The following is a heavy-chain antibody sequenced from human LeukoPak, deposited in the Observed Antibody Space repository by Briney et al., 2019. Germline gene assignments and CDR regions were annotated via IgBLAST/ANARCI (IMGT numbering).Heavy chain of an antibody. J-gene: IGHJ4*02. V-gene: IGHV1-46*01. Sequence: ASVKVSCKASGYTFTSYYMHWVRQAPGQGLEWMGIINPSGGSTSYAQKFQGRVTMTRDTSTSTVYMELSSLRSEDTAVYYCARDSRAVARENLACYFDYWGQGTLVTVSS. CDR2: INPSGGST. D-gene: IGHD6-19*01. CDR1: GYTFTSYY. CDR3: ARDSRAVARENLACYFDY.